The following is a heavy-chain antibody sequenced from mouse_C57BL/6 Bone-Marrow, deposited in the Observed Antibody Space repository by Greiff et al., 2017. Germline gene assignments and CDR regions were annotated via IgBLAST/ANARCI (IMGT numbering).Heavy chain of an antibody. CDR2: IHPSSGST. CDR3: ARKRKITTVVFDY. Sequence: VQLQQPGAELVKPGASVKLSCKASGYTFTSYWMHWVKQRPGQGLEWIGMIHPSSGSTNYNEKFKSKATLTVDKSSSTAYMQLSSLTSEDSAVYYCARKRKITTVVFDYWGQGTTLTVSS. CDR1: GYTFTSYW. J-gene: IGHJ2*01. D-gene: IGHD1-1*01. V-gene: IGHV1-64*01.